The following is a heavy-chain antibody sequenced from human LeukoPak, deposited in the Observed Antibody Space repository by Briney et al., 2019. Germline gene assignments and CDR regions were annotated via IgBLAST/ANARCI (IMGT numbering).Heavy chain of an antibody. CDR3: ARGQTWFGELSPFDY. D-gene: IGHD3-10*01. CDR2: IKQDGSEK. V-gene: IGHV3-7*01. J-gene: IGHJ4*02. CDR1: GFTFSSYW. Sequence: GGSLRLSRAASGFTFSSYWMSWVRQAPGKGLEWVANIKQDGSEKYYVDSVKGRFTISRDNAKNSLYLQMNSLRAEDTAVYYCARGQTWFGELSPFDYWGQGTLVTVSS.